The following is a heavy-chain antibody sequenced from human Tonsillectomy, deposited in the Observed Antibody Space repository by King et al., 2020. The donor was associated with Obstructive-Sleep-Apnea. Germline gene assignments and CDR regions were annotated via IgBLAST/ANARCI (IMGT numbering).Heavy chain of an antibody. Sequence: QGQLVQSGAEVKKPGASVKVSCKASGYTFTGYYVNWVRQAPGQGLEWMRWINPYSGATEYAQNFQGRVTMTSDTSISTAYMELSGLRSDDTAVYYCASWGAISFFGSGTPVDYWGQGTLVTVSS. CDR2: INPYSGAT. V-gene: IGHV1-2*02. CDR3: ASWGAISFFGSGTPVDY. D-gene: IGHD3-10*01. J-gene: IGHJ4*02. CDR1: GYTFTGYY.